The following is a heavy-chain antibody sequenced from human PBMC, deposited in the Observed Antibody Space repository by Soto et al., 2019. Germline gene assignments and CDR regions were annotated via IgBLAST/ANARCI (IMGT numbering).Heavy chain of an antibody. CDR3: ARFSNVDRKKRYCSGGSCYGGWFDP. CDR2: IYYSGST. Sequence: SETLSLTCTVSGGSISSGGYYWSWIRQHPGKGLEWIGYIYYSGSTYYNPSLKSRVTISVDTSKNQFSLKLSSVTAADTAVYYCARFSNVDRKKRYCSGGSCYGGWFDPWGQGTLVTVSS. CDR1: GGSISSGGYY. D-gene: IGHD2-15*01. V-gene: IGHV4-31*03. J-gene: IGHJ5*02.